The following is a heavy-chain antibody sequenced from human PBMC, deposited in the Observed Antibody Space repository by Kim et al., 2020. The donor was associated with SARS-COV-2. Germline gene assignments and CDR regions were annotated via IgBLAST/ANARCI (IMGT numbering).Heavy chain of an antibody. CDR1: GYTFTSYD. Sequence: ASVKVSCKASGYTFTSYDINWVRQATGQGLEWMGWMNPNSGNTVYAQKFQGRVTMTRNTSISTAYMEVSSLRSEDTAVYYCARAFGKVARYYFYMDVWGKGTTVTVSS. CDR3: ARAFGKVARYYFYMDV. D-gene: IGHD5-12*01. CDR2: MNPNSGNT. J-gene: IGHJ6*03. V-gene: IGHV1-8*01.